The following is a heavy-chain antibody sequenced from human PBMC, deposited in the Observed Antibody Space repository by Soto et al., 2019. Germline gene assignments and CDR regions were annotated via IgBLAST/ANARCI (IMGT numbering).Heavy chain of an antibody. CDR3: ARDLGSPIFGVVDQLDY. CDR2: IWYDGSNK. V-gene: IGHV3-33*01. Sequence: QVQLVESGGGVVQPGRSLRLSCAASGFTFSSYGMHWVRQAPGKGLEWGAVIWYDGSNKDYADSVKGRFTISRDNSKNPLYLQMNSLRAEDTAVYYCARDLGSPIFGVVDQLDYWGQGTLVTVSS. CDR1: GFTFSSYG. J-gene: IGHJ4*02. D-gene: IGHD3-3*01.